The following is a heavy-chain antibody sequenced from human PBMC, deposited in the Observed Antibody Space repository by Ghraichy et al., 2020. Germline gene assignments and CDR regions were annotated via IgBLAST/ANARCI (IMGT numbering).Heavy chain of an antibody. CDR2: IYYTGSS. Sequence: SETLSLTCTVSGGSISTSYWSWVRQPPGRGLEWIADIYYTGSSNYNPSLKSRVTISVDTSKNQFSLKLNSVTAADTAVYYCARVTTSGGRDYFDYWGQGTLVTVSP. J-gene: IGHJ4*02. CDR3: ARVTTSGGRDYFDY. CDR1: GGSISTSY. V-gene: IGHV4-59*12. D-gene: IGHD2-15*01.